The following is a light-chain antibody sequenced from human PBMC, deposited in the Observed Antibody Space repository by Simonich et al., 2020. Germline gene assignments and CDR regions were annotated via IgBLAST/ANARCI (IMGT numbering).Light chain of an antibody. CDR3: QQYDNLPIT. V-gene: IGKV1-33*01. CDR2: DAS. Sequence: DIQMTQSPSSVSASVGDRVTITCRASQGISSWLAWYQQKPGKAPKILIYDASNLETGVPSRFSGSGSGTDFTFTISSLQPEDIATYYCQQYDNLPITFGQGTRLEIK. CDR1: QGISSW. J-gene: IGKJ5*01.